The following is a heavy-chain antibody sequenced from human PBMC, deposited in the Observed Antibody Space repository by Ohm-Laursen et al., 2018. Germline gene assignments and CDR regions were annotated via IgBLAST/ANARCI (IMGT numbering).Heavy chain of an antibody. V-gene: IGHV3-23*01. CDR1: GFTFSSYA. J-gene: IGHJ5*02. CDR3: ARDLADSSGAPFDP. CDR2: ISGSGGST. Sequence: SLRLSCAASGFTFSSYAMSWVRQAPGKGLEWVSAISGSGGSTYYADSVKGRFTISRDNAKNSLYLQMNSLRAEDTAVYYCARDLADSSGAPFDPWGQGTLVTVSS. D-gene: IGHD3-22*01.